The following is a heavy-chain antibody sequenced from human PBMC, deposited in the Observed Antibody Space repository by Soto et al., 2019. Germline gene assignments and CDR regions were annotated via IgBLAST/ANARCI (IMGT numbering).Heavy chain of an antibody. CDR3: ARDFNSDSRGVLQH. CDR1: GYTFTSYA. D-gene: IGHD3-22*01. V-gene: IGHV1-18*01. Sequence: QVQLVQSGAEVKKPGASVKVSCKASGYTFTSYAISWVRQAPGQGLEWMGWISAYNGNTTYVQNLQGRVTLTTDTSASTDYMEVRSLISDDTAVYYCARDFNSDSRGVLQHCGQGTLVTVSA. CDR2: ISAYNGNT. J-gene: IGHJ1*01.